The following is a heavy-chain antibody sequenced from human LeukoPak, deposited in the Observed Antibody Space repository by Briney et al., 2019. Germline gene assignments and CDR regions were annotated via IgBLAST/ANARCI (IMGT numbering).Heavy chain of an antibody. D-gene: IGHD5-12*01. V-gene: IGHV2-5*01. CDR1: GFSLSTRGVG. Sequence: SGPTLVKPTQTLTLTCTFPGFSLSTRGVGVGWIRQPPGKALEWLALIYWNDDKRYSPSLKSRLTISKDTSKNQVVLTMTNMDPVDTATYYCARSYSDYDYFNNWFDPWGQGTLVTVSS. CDR3: ARSYSDYDYFNNWFDP. CDR2: IYWNDDK. J-gene: IGHJ5*02.